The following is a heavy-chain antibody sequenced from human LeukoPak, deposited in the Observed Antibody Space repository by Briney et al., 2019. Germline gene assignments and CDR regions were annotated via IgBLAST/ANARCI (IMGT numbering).Heavy chain of an antibody. J-gene: IGHJ4*02. V-gene: IGHV3-48*02. CDR2: ISSSSSTT. CDR1: GFTFSGYS. Sequence: GGSLRLSCAASGFTFSGYSMNWVRQAPGKGLEWVSYISSSSSTTSYADSVRGRFTISRDNAKNSLYLQMNSLRDEDTAVYYCARETLYSFDYWGQGTLVTVSS. CDR3: ARETLYSFDY.